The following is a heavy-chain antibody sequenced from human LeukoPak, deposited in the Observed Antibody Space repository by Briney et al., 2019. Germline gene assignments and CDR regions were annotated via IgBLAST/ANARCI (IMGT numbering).Heavy chain of an antibody. CDR2: IKQDGSEK. V-gene: IGHV3-7*01. D-gene: IGHD3-10*01. Sequence: PGGSLRLSCAASGFTFSSYWMSWVRQAPGKGLEWVANIKQDGSEKYYVDSVKGRFTISRDNAKNSLYLQMNSLRAEDTVVYYCARARAVLLWFGESTYYFDYWGQGTLVTVSS. J-gene: IGHJ4*02. CDR3: ARARAVLLWFGESTYYFDY. CDR1: GFTFSSYW.